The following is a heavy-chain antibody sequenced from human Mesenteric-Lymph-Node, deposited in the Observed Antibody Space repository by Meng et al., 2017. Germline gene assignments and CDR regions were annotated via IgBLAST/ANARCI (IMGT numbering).Heavy chain of an antibody. CDR2: IYHSGST. CDR1: GGSISSGGYS. Sequence: QLQLQESGSGLVKPSQTLSLTCPVSGGSISSGGYSWSWIRQPPGKGLEWIGYIYHSGSTYYNPSLKSRVTISVDRSKNQFSLKLSSVTAADTAVYYCARVSNRYDYYDSSGYLDYWVQGTLVTVSS. V-gene: IGHV4-30-2*01. CDR3: ARVSNRYDYYDSSGYLDY. D-gene: IGHD3-22*01. J-gene: IGHJ4*02.